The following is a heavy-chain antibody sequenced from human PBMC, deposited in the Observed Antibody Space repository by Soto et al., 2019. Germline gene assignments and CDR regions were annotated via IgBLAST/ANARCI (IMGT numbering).Heavy chain of an antibody. Sequence: GGSLRLSCAASGFTVNSSIMTWVRQAPGKGLERVSGINDHGDIIYYADSVKGRFTISRDSAKNTMYLQMNSLTVDDTAVYYCGRGGLRQRLDPWGRGAMVTVSS. J-gene: IGHJ5*02. CDR1: GFTVNSSI. CDR3: GRGGLRQRLDP. V-gene: IGHV3-23*01. D-gene: IGHD3-16*01. CDR2: INDHGDII.